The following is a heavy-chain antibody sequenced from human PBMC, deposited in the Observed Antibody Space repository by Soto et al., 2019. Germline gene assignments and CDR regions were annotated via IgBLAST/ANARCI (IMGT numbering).Heavy chain of an antibody. Sequence: SETLSLTCTVSGGSISSGGYYWSWIRQHPGKGLEWIGYIYYSGSTYYNPSLKSRVTISVDTSKNQFSLKLSSVTAADTAGYYCARDRGGYSISWPDDAFDIWGQGTMVTVSS. J-gene: IGHJ3*02. D-gene: IGHD6-13*01. V-gene: IGHV4-31*03. CDR2: IYYSGST. CDR1: GGSISSGGYY. CDR3: ARDRGGYSISWPDDAFDI.